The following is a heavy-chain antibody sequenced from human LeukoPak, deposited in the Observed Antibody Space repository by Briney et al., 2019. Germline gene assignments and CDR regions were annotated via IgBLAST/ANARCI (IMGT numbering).Heavy chain of an antibody. J-gene: IGHJ4*02. CDR1: GYSFTSYW. V-gene: IGHV5-51*01. D-gene: IGHD2-21*02. CDR2: IYPGDSDT. CDR3: ARGRGDARSGLDY. Sequence: GESLKISCKGSGYSFTSYWIGWVRPMPGKGLEWMGIIYPGDSDTRYSPSLQGQVTISADKSISTAYLQWSSLKASDTAMYYCARGRGDARSGLDYWGQGTLVTVSS.